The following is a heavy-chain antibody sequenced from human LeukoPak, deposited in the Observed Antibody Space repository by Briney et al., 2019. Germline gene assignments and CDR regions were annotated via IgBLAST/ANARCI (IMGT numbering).Heavy chain of an antibody. V-gene: IGHV3-23*01. D-gene: IGHD5-18*01. Sequence: GGSLRLSCAASGFTFSSYAMSWVRQAPGKGLDWISGISGSGGSTYYADSVKGRFAISRDNSKNTVFLQMNSPRAEDTAVYYCAKDGDIYGPYYFDYWGQGILVTVSS. CDR3: AKDGDIYGPYYFDY. CDR1: GFTFSSYA. CDR2: ISGSGGST. J-gene: IGHJ4*02.